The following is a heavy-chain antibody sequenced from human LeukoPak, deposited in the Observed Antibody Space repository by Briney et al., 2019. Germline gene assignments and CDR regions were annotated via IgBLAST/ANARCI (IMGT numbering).Heavy chain of an antibody. J-gene: IGHJ3*02. V-gene: IGHV4-59*12. Sequence: SETLSLTCTVSGGSLSSYYRSWIRQAPGKGLEWSGYIYYSGSTKYNTSLTSRVTISVETSRNQFSLKLNSVTAADTAVYYCAKSNGYGLIDIWGQGTMVTVSS. CDR2: IYYSGST. CDR3: AKSNGYGLIDI. CDR1: GGSLSSYY. D-gene: IGHD3-22*01.